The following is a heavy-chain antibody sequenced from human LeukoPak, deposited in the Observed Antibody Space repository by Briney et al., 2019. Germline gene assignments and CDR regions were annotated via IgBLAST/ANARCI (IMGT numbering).Heavy chain of an antibody. V-gene: IGHV3-11*01. CDR3: ARDPSSTDYYFDY. CDR2: ISSSGSTI. CDR1: GFTFSDYY. J-gene: IGHJ4*02. Sequence: GGSLRLSCAASGFTFSDYYMSWIRQAPGKGLEWVSYISSSGSTIYYADSVKGRFTISRDNAKNSLYLQMNSLRAEDTAVYYCARDPSSTDYYFDYWGQGTLVTVSS. D-gene: IGHD2-2*01.